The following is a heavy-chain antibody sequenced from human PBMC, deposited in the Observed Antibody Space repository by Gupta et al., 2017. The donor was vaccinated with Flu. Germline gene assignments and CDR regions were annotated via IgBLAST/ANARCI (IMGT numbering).Heavy chain of an antibody. D-gene: IGHD6-19*01. CDR3: SSGWPSHGGGGYFDY. CDR2: MNPNSGNT. Sequence: VQLVQSGAEVKKPGASVKVSCQASGSTFTSYDINWVRQATGQGLEWMGWMNPNSGNTGYAQKFQGRVTMTRNTSISTAYMELSRLRSEDTAVYYCSSGWPSHGGGGYFDYWGQGTLVTVSS. J-gene: IGHJ4*02. CDR1: GSTFTSYD. V-gene: IGHV1-8*01.